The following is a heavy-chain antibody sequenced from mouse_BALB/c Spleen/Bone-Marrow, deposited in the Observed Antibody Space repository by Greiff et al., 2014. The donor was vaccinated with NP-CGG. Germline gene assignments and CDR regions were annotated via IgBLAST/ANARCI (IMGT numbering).Heavy chain of an antibody. V-gene: IGHV5-4*02. D-gene: IGHD1-1*02. CDR1: GFTFSDFY. CDR3: ARSGERYGAMDY. J-gene: IGHJ4*01. Sequence: VQLKESGGGLVKPGGSLKLSCAASGFTFSDFYMFWFRQTPEKRLEWVATISAGGTYTYYPGSVKGRFTISRDNAKNNLYLQMSSLKSEDTAIYYCARSGERYGAMDYWGQGTSVTVSS. CDR2: ISAGGTYT.